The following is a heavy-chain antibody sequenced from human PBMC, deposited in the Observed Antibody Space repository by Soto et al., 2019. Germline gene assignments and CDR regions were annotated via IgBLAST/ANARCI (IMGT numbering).Heavy chain of an antibody. V-gene: IGHV1-2*04. D-gene: IGHD6-19*01. CDR2: INPNSGGT. Sequence: GAQSMVTSKAPGNTSTVNYMRWLGQAPEKGLEWMGWINPNSGGTNYAQKFQGWVTMTRDTSISTAYMELSRLRSDDTAVYYCARVRLAYSSGWYFDYWGQGNLVTVSS. CDR1: GNTSTVNY. J-gene: IGHJ4*02. CDR3: ARVRLAYSSGWYFDY.